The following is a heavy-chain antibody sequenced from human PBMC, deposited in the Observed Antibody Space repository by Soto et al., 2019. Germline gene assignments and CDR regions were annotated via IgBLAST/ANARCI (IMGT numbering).Heavy chain of an antibody. J-gene: IGHJ5*02. V-gene: IGHV1-69*02. CDR3: ARDYYGSGSYIS. D-gene: IGHD3-10*01. CDR1: GGTFSSYT. CDR2: IIPILGIA. Sequence: QDQLVQSGAEVKKPGSSVKVSCKASGGTFSSYTISWVRQAPGQGLEWMGRIIPILGIANYAQKFQGRVTITADKSTSTAYIELNSLRSEDTAVYYCARDYYGSGSYISLGQGTLVTLSS.